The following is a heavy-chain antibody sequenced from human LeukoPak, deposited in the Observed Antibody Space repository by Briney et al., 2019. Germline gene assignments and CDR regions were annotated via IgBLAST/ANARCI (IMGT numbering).Heavy chain of an antibody. Sequence: QPGGTLRLSCAASGFTFSSYGMSWVRQAPGKGLEWVSEIIGIGGKTYYADSVKGRFTISRDNSKNTLYLQMNSLRAEDTALYYCARVIEVATISDQYYYYMDVWGKGTTVTVSS. CDR1: GFTFSSYG. CDR3: ARVIEVATISDQYYYYMDV. J-gene: IGHJ6*03. CDR2: IIGIGGKT. D-gene: IGHD5-12*01. V-gene: IGHV3-23*01.